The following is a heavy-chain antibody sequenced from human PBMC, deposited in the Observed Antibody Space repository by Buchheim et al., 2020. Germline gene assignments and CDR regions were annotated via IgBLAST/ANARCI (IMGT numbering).Heavy chain of an antibody. V-gene: IGHV3-30*18. CDR2: ISYDGSNK. D-gene: IGHD6-19*01. Sequence: QVQLVESGGGVVQPGRSLRLSCAASGFTFSSYGMHWVRQAPGKGLEWVAVISYDGSNKYYADSVKGRFTISRDNSKNTLYLQMNSLRAEDTAVYYCAKDRTGYSSGWYVKKYYYYYGMDVWGQGTT. J-gene: IGHJ6*02. CDR1: GFTFSSYG. CDR3: AKDRTGYSSGWYVKKYYYYYGMDV.